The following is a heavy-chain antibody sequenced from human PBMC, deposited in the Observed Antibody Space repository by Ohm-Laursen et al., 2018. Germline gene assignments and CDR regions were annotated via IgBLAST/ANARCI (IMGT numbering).Heavy chain of an antibody. CDR3: ARDLRAVAGTTYYYYGLDV. D-gene: IGHD6-19*01. CDR2: IKQDGSEK. J-gene: IGHJ6*02. Sequence: GSLRLSCAAFGFTFSSYWMSWVRQAPGKGLEWVANIKQDGSEKYYVDSVKGRFTISRDNAKNSLYLQMNSLRAEDTAVYYCARDLRAVAGTTYYYYGLDVWGQGTQVTVSS. CDR1: GFTFSSYW. V-gene: IGHV3-7*01.